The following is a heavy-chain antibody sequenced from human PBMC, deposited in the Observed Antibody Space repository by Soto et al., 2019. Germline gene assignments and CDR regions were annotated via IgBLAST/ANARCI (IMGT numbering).Heavy chain of an antibody. CDR2: ISAYNGNT. V-gene: IGHV1-18*01. CDR3: ARDSPTPTTVVTRGLFYYYYYGMDV. Sequence: ASVKVSCKASGYTFTSYGISWVRQAPGQGLEWMGWISAYNGNTNYAQKLQGRVTMTTDTSTSTAYMELRSLRSDDTAVYYCARDSPTPTTVVTRGLFYYYYYGMDVWGQGTTVTVSS. J-gene: IGHJ6*02. CDR1: GYTFTSYG. D-gene: IGHD4-17*01.